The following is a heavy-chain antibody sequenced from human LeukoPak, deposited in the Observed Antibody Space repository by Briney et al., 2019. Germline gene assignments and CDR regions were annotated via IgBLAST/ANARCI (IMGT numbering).Heavy chain of an antibody. CDR3: AKDIRTRGPIAAADYFDY. CDR1: GFTFDDYA. J-gene: IGHJ4*02. Sequence: PGGSLRLSCAASGFTFDDYAMHWVRQAPGKGLEWVSGISWNSGSIGYADSVKGRFTISRDNAKNSLYLQMNSLRTEDTALYYCAKDIRTRGPIAAADYFDYWGQGTLVTVSS. CDR2: ISWNSGSI. V-gene: IGHV3-9*01. D-gene: IGHD6-13*01.